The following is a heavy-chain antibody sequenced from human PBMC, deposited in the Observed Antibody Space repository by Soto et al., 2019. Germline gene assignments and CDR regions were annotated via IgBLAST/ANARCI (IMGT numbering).Heavy chain of an antibody. V-gene: IGHV3-21*06. CDR3: ARARSDYYAMDV. CDR2: ISSTGTDV. CDR1: GFMFSKYT. Sequence: PGWSLRLSCASSGFMFSKYTMNWVRQAPGKGLEWVSSISSTGTDVDDTDSVKGRFIISRDNANNLVFLQMDSLRVEDTAVYYCARARSDYYAMDVWGQGTTVTVSS. J-gene: IGHJ6*02.